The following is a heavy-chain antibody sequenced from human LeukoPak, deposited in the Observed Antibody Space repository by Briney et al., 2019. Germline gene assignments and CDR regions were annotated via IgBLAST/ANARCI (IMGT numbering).Heavy chain of an antibody. CDR3: AKDMDNWNDAFDY. D-gene: IGHD1-20*01. J-gene: IGHJ4*02. CDR1: GFTFDDYA. V-gene: IGHV3-9*01. Sequence: GGSLRLSCAASGFTFDDYAMHWVRHAPGESLEWVSGISWNSGSIGYADSVKGRFTISRDNAKNSLYLQMNSLRAEDTALYYCAKDMDNWNDAFDYWGQGTLVTVSS. CDR2: ISWNSGSI.